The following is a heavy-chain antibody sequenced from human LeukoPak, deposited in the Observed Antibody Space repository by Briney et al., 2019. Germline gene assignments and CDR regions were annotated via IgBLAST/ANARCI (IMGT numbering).Heavy chain of an antibody. Sequence: PSETLSLTCTVSGGSISSSSYYWGRIRQPPGKGLEWIGSIYYSGSTYYNPSLKSRVTISVDTSKNQFSLKLSSVTAADTAVYYCARHVLSGYLNYWYFDLWGRGTLVTVSS. D-gene: IGHD3-3*01. CDR1: GGSISSSSYY. CDR2: IYYSGST. CDR3: ARHVLSGYLNYWYFDL. J-gene: IGHJ2*01. V-gene: IGHV4-39*01.